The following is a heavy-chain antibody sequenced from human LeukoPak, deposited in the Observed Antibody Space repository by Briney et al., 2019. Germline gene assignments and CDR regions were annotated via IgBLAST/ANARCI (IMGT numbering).Heavy chain of an antibody. D-gene: IGHD3-10*01. Sequence: GGSLRLFCAASGFTFSNYWVHWVRHAPGKGLVWVSRINRDGSTTKYADSVKGRFTVSGDNDKNRLNLQMNSLRAEDTAVYYCARDKKSGESSEIDYWGQGTLVTVSS. CDR2: INRDGSTT. J-gene: IGHJ4*02. V-gene: IGHV3-74*03. CDR3: ARDKKSGESSEIDY. CDR1: GFTFSNYW.